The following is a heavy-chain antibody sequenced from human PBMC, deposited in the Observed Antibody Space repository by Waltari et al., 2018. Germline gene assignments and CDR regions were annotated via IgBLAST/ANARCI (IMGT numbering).Heavy chain of an antibody. D-gene: IGHD6-13*01. CDR3: ARDPGIAAAGDAFDI. CDR1: GGPISSYY. Sequence: QVQLQESGPGLVKPSETLSLPCTVSGGPISSYYWSWIRQPPGKGLEWIGYIYYSGSTNYNPSLKSRVTISVDTSKNQFSLKLSSVTAADTAVYYCARDPGIAAAGDAFDIWGQGTMVTVSS. CDR2: IYYSGST. V-gene: IGHV4-59*01. J-gene: IGHJ3*02.